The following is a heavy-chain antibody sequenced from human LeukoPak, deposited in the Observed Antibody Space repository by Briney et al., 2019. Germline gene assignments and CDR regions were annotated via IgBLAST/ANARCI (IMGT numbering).Heavy chain of an antibody. V-gene: IGHV3-30*01. J-gene: IGHJ4*02. Sequence: GGSLRLSCAASGFTFSSYAMHWVRQAPGKGLEWVAVISYDGSNKYYADSVKGRFTISRDNSKNTLYLQMNSLRAEDTAVYYCARVTTVLWYFDYWGQGTLVTVSS. CDR2: ISYDGSNK. CDR3: ARVTTVLWYFDY. D-gene: IGHD4-11*01. CDR1: GFTFSSYA.